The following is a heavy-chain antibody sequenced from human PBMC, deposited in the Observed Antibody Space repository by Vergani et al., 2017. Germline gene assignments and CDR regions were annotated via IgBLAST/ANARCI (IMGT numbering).Heavy chain of an antibody. D-gene: IGHD6-19*01. V-gene: IGHV4-34*01. J-gene: IGHJ6*02. CDR1: GGSFSGYY. CDR3: ARDHGIAVAAGTYYYYGMDV. CDR2: INHSGST. Sequence: QVQLQQWGAGLLKPSETLSLTCAVYGGSFSGYYWSWIRQPPGKGLEWIGEINHSGSTNYNPSLKSRVTISVDTSKNQFSLKLSSVTAADTAVYYCARDHGIAVAAGTYYYYGMDVWGQGTTVTVSS.